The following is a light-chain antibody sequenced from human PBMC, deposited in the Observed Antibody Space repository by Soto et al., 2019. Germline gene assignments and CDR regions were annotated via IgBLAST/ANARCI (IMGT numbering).Light chain of an antibody. CDR3: MQGTYWPPT. Sequence: DVVMTQSPPSLPVTLGQPASISCRSSQSVVYSDVNAYLNWFQQRPGQSPRRLIYTVSNRDSGVPDRFSGGGSCTDFTLKISRVAAEDVGIYYCMQGTYWPPTFGQGTKVEI. CDR2: TVS. J-gene: IGKJ1*01. CDR1: QSVVYSDVNAY. V-gene: IGKV2-30*01.